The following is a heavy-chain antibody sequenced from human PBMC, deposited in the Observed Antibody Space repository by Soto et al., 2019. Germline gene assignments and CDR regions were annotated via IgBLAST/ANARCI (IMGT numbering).Heavy chain of an antibody. J-gene: IGHJ6*03. CDR1: GGSFSGYY. CDR3: ARIIKGTSARYYYYYYMDV. D-gene: IGHD3-10*01. CDR2: INHSGST. Sequence: SETLSLTCAVYGGSFSGYYWSWIRQPPGKGLEWIGEINHSGSTNYNPSLKSRVTISVDTSKNQFSLKLSSVTAADTAVYYCARIIKGTSARYYYYYYMDVWGKGTTVTVSS. V-gene: IGHV4-34*01.